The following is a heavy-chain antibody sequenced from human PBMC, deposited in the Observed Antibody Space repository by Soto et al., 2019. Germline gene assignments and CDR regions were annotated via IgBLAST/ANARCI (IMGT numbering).Heavy chain of an antibody. J-gene: IGHJ3*01. CDR3: VRDRRIYCSDPHEEFVAADYDV. D-gene: IGHD2-21*01. CDR1: GGIFGSHG. CDR2: FIPIFRTL. V-gene: IGHV1-69*01. Sequence: QVQLIQSEAEVKKPGSSVRVSCTASGGIFGSHGFSWVRQAPGQRLEWVGGFIPIFRTLTYTEKFQARVRIAADASTKTVYLDLSSLTSEDTAVYYCVRDRRIYCSDPHEEFVAADYDVWGQGTMVSVSS.